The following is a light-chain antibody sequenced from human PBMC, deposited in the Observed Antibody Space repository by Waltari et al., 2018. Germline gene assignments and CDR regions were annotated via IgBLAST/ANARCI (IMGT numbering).Light chain of an antibody. CDR2: DVS. CDR1: TSTIGGYNY. J-gene: IGLJ3*02. Sequence: QSALSQPRSVSGSPGQSVTISCPGTTSTIGGYNYVSWYQHHPGKVPKLTIYDVSKRPSGVPDRFSGSKSGNTASLTISGLQAEDEAHYYCCSYAGRLWVFGGGTNLTVL. V-gene: IGLV2-11*01. CDR3: CSYAGRLWV.